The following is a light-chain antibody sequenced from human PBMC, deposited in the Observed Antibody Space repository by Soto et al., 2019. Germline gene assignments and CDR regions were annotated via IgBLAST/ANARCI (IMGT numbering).Light chain of an antibody. V-gene: IGLV1-44*01. Sequence: QSALTQPPSASGTPGQRVTISCSGSSSNIGSNTVNWYQQLPGTAPKLLIYSNDQRPSGVPDRFSGSKSGTSASLAISGLQSEDEADYYCAAWDDSLKGPLFGGGTKVTVL. CDR1: SSNIGSNT. CDR2: SND. CDR3: AAWDDSLKGPL. J-gene: IGLJ2*01.